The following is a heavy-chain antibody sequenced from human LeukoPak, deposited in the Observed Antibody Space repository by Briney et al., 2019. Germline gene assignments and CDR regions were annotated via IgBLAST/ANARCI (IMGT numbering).Heavy chain of an antibody. CDR3: ARAYPYSSSWYPPSD. D-gene: IGHD6-13*01. CDR2: ISYDGRNK. J-gene: IGHJ4*02. V-gene: IGHV3-30*04. CDR1: GFTFSIYA. Sequence: GGSLRLSCAASGFTFSIYAMHWVRQAPGKGLEWVAVISYDGRNKYYGDSVKGRFTISRDNSKNTLYLQMDNLRVEDTALYYCARAYPYSSSWYPPSDWGQGTLVTVSS.